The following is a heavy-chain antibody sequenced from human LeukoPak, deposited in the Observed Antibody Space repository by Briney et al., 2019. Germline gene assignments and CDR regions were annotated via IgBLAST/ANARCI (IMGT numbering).Heavy chain of an antibody. CDR1: GFSFSTFG. Sequence: PGGSLRLSCAASGFSFSTFGMYWVRQTPGKGLEWVSHISKDETNKYYADSVKGRFTISRDTSKNTLFLQMNSLRVEDTAVYYCAKDNPVLDSWGQGTLVTVSS. CDR3: AKDNPVLDS. V-gene: IGHV3-30*18. J-gene: IGHJ4*02. CDR2: ISKDETNK.